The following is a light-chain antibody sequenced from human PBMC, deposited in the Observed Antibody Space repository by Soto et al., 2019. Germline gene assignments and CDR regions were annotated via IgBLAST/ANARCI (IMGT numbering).Light chain of an antibody. J-gene: IGLJ1*01. V-gene: IGLV1-40*01. Sequence: GTAPKYLISGNSNRPSGVPDRFSGSKSGTSASLAITGLQAEDEADYYCQSYDISLSGYVFGTGTKVTVL. CDR3: QSYDISLSGYV. CDR2: GNS.